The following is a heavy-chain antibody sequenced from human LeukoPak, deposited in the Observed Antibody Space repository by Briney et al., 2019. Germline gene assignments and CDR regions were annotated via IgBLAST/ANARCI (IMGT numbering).Heavy chain of an antibody. CDR2: ISYDGTSK. D-gene: IGHD7-27*01. J-gene: IGHJ4*02. V-gene: IGHV3-30-3*01. CDR3: AGDPGGLGNY. Sequence: PGGPLRLSCAASGFTFSNYAMHWVRQAPGKGLEWVAVISYDGTSKHYADSVKGRFTISRDYSKNTLYLQVNSLRAEDTAVYHCAGDPGGLGNYWGQGTLVTVSS. CDR1: GFTFSNYA.